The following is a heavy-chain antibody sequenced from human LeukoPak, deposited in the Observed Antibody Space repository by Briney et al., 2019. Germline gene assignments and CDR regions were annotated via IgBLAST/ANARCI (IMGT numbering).Heavy chain of an antibody. V-gene: IGHV3-23*01. D-gene: IGHD1-26*01. Sequence: PGGSLRLSCAASGFTFSSYAMSWVRQAPGKGLEWVSSITSSGAATYYADSVKGRFTISRDNSDNTLCPQMNSLRAEDTAVYYCAKKTIVGATVDAFDIWGQGTMVTVSS. CDR3: AKKTIVGATVDAFDI. CDR2: ITSSGAAT. J-gene: IGHJ3*02. CDR1: GFTFSSYA.